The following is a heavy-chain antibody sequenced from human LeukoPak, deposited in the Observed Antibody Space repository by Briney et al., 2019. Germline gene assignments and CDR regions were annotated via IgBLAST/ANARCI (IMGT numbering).Heavy chain of an antibody. CDR2: IYYSGST. J-gene: IGHJ5*02. CDR1: DGSISSSSYY. Sequence: PSETLSLTCTVSDGSISSSSYYWGWIRQPPGKGLEWIGSIYYSGSTYYNTSLKSRVTISVDTSKNQFSLRLTSVTAADTAIYYCARSVVTHYNPWGQGTLVTVSS. D-gene: IGHD2-21*02. CDR3: ARSVVTHYNP. V-gene: IGHV4-39*01.